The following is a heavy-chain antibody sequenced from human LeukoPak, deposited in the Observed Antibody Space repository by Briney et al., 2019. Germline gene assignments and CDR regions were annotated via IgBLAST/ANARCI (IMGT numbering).Heavy chain of an antibody. D-gene: IGHD3-10*01. CDR3: ARALLGGGYYGSGSSFKD. Sequence: SETLSLTCTVSGGSINSYWSWIRQPAGKGLEWIGRISGSGTITYNPALQSRLSISIDTSKNQFSLKLMSVTAADTAVYYCARALLGGGYYGSGSSFKDWGQGTLVTVSS. V-gene: IGHV4-4*07. CDR2: ISGSGTI. J-gene: IGHJ4*02. CDR1: GGSINSY.